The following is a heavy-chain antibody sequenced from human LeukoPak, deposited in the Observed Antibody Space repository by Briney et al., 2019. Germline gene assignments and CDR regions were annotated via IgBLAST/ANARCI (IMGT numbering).Heavy chain of an antibody. Sequence: ASVKVSCKASGYTFTSYGISWVRQAPGQGLEWMGWISAYNGNTNYAQKLQGRVTMTTDTSTSTAYMELMSLRSDDTAVYYCARHSTRCPVSCWFDPWGQGTLVTVSS. D-gene: IGHD2-2*01. CDR3: ARHSTRCPVSCWFDP. CDR1: GYTFTSYG. J-gene: IGHJ5*02. V-gene: IGHV1-18*01. CDR2: ISAYNGNT.